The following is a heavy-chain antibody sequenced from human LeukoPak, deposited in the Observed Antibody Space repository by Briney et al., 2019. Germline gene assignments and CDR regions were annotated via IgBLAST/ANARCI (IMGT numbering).Heavy chain of an antibody. V-gene: IGHV3-7*01. CDR1: GFTVNNNY. D-gene: IGHD5-24*01. CDR2: IKQDGSEK. J-gene: IGHJ4*02. CDR3: ARDGRWLQLSGRFDY. Sequence: PGGSLRLSCAASGFTVNNNYMSWVRQAPGKGLEWVANIKQDGSEKYYVDSVKGRFTISRDNAKNSLYLQMNSLRAEDTAVYYCARDGRWLQLSGRFDYWGQGTLVTVSS.